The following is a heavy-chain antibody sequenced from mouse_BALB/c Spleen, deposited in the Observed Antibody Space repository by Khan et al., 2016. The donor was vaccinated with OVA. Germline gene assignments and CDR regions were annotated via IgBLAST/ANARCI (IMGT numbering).Heavy chain of an antibody. CDR1: GFTFSTYG. CDR2: INSDGYYT. V-gene: IGHV5-6*01. J-gene: IGHJ3*01. CDR3: ASHLTGSFAY. Sequence: EVELVESGGDLVKPGGSLRLSCAASGFTFSTYGMSWVRQFPDKRLEWVATINSDGYYTYYPDILKGRLTISRNTSENTLYLQMGSLASEDTAMYYYASHLTGSFAYWGHGTLVTVSA. D-gene: IGHD4-1*01.